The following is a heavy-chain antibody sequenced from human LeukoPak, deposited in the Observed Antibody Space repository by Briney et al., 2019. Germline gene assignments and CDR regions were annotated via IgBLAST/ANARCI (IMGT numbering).Heavy chain of an antibody. CDR2: IRSKANSYAT. Sequence: GGSLRLSCAASGFTFSGSAMHWVRQASGKGLKWVGRIRSKANSYATAYAASVKGRFTISRDDSKNTAYLQMNSLKTEDTAVYYCTGGTAAAGTPGGFDYWGQGTLVTVSS. CDR1: GFTFSGSA. D-gene: IGHD6-13*01. CDR3: TGGTAAAGTPGGFDY. V-gene: IGHV3-73*01. J-gene: IGHJ4*02.